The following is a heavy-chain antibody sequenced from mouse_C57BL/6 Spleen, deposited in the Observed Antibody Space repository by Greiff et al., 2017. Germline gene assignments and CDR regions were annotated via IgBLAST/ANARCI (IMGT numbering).Heavy chain of an antibody. V-gene: IGHV1-7*01. D-gene: IGHD1-1*01. CDR1: GYTFTSYW. J-gene: IGHJ2*01. CDR2: INPSSGYT. CDR3: ARFSPTVV. Sequence: VQLVESGAELAKPGASVTLSCKASGYTFTSYWLHWVKQRPGQGLEWIGYINPSSGYTKYKQKFKDKATLTADKSSSTAYMQLSSLTYEDSAVYYCARFSPTVVWGQGTTLTVSS.